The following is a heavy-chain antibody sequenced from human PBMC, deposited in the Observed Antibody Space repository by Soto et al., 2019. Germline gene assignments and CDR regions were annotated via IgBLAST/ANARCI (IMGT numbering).Heavy chain of an antibody. CDR2: ISASGDFT. Sequence: GGSLRLSCAASGFIFGSYAMGWVRQAPGKGLEWVSDISASGDFTFYADSVKGRFTISRDNSKNTLYLQMNSLRADDTAVYFCAKEDGYCSSSSCPFGLDVWGQGTTVTVSS. J-gene: IGHJ6*02. CDR3: AKEDGYCSSSSCPFGLDV. CDR1: GFIFGSYA. D-gene: IGHD2-2*03. V-gene: IGHV3-23*01.